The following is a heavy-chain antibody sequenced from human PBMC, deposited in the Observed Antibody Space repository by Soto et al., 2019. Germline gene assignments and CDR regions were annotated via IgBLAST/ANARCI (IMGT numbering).Heavy chain of an antibody. Sequence: GRALRLSCVASGFSFSNYNMNWVRQAPGKGLEWVSYITDSSDTVHYADSVRGRFTISRDNAESSLYLQMNSLRDEDTAVYFCARDFGHGYYLDYWGRGTLVTGSS. CDR1: GFSFSNYN. CDR2: ITDSSDTV. CDR3: ARDFGHGYYLDY. V-gene: IGHV3-48*02. D-gene: IGHD3-3*01. J-gene: IGHJ4*02.